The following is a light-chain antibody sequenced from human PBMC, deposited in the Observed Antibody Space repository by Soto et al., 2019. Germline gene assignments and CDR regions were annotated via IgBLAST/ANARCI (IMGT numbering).Light chain of an antibody. CDR1: SSDIGGSNS. Sequence: QSALTQPASVSGSPGQTIIMSCTGTSSDIGGSNSVSWYQQHPDKAPKLILFDVSHRPSKIPDRFSGSKSGNTASLTISGLQADDEAYYYCSSYSTSGTLVVFGGGTKLTLL. J-gene: IGLJ3*02. CDR3: SSYSTSGTLVV. V-gene: IGLV2-14*01. CDR2: DVS.